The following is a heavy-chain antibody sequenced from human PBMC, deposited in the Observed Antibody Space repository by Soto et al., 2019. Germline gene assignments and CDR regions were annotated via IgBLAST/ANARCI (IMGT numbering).Heavy chain of an antibody. J-gene: IGHJ4*02. D-gene: IGHD2-15*01. V-gene: IGHV3-23*01. CDR2: ITGSGAET. CDR1: GFRFSGYF. Sequence: LESGGGPVQPGGSLRLSCEASGFRFSGYFMNWVRQAPGKGLEWVAYITGSGAETEYADSVKGRFTISRDNSRNTVSLQMNSMRVEDTAVYYCAREDGGGPLDYWGQGTLVTVSS. CDR3: AREDGGGPLDY.